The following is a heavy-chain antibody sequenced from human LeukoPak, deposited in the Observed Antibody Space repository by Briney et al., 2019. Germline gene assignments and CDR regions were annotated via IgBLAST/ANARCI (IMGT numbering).Heavy chain of an antibody. CDR1: GGTFSSYA. V-gene: IGHV1-69*13. D-gene: IGHD2-2*01. J-gene: IGHJ5*02. CDR3: ARAGYCSSTSCPPYNWFDP. Sequence: ASVKVSCKASGGTFSSYAISWVRQAPGQGLEWMGGIIPIFGTANYAQEFQGRVTVTADESTSTAYMELSSLRSEDTAVYYCARAGYCSSTSCPPYNWFDPWGQGTLVTVSS. CDR2: IIPIFGTA.